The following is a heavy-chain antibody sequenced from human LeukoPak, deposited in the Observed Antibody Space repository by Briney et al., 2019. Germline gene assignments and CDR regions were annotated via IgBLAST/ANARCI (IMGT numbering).Heavy chain of an antibody. J-gene: IGHJ5*02. CDR3: ARGGYSSGWYPWFDP. Sequence: SKTLSLTCAISGDSVSSNSAAWNWIRQSPSRGLYWRVRTYYRSKWYNDYAVSVKSRITINPYTSKTQFSLQLNSVTREDTAVYYCARGGYSSGWYPWFDPWGQGTLVTVSS. CDR2: TYYRSKWYN. V-gene: IGHV6-1*01. CDR1: GDSVSSNSAA. D-gene: IGHD6-19*01.